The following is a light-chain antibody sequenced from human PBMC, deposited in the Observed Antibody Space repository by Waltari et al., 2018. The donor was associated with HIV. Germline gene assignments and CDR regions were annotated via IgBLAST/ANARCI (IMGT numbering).Light chain of an antibody. CDR1: QSVRNTY. Sequence: EIVLTQSPVTLSLSPGERATLSCRASQSVRNTYLAWYQQKPGQAPRLRIYGASSRATGIPDRFSGSGSGTDFTLTISGLEPEDFAVYYCQQYGTSPRTFGQGTKVEIK. CDR2: GAS. V-gene: IGKV3-20*01. J-gene: IGKJ1*01. CDR3: QQYGTSPRT.